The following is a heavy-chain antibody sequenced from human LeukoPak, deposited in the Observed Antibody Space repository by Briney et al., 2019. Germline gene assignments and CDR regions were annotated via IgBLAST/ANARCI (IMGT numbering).Heavy chain of an antibody. Sequence: GGSLRLSCAASGFTVSSNYMNWVRQAPGKGLEWVSYISSSSSTIYYADSVKGRFTISRDNAKNSLYLQMNSLRDEDTAVYYCARSYDFWSGYYRFDYWGQGTLVTVSS. CDR2: ISSSSSTI. CDR1: GFTVSSNY. CDR3: ARSYDFWSGYYRFDY. D-gene: IGHD3-3*01. J-gene: IGHJ4*02. V-gene: IGHV3-48*02.